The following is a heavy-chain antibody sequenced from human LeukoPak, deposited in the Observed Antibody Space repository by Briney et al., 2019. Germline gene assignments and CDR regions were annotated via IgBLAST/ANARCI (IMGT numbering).Heavy chain of an antibody. J-gene: IGHJ4*02. Sequence: SQTLSLTCTVSGGSISSGSYYWSWIRQPAGKGLEWIGRIYTSGSANYNPSLKSRVTISVDTSKNQFSLKLSSVTAADTAVYYCARDKLGYCSSTSCATRGFDYWGQGTLVTVSS. CDR3: ARDKLGYCSSTSCATRGFDY. V-gene: IGHV4-61*02. CDR1: GGSISSGSYY. D-gene: IGHD2-2*01. CDR2: IYTSGSA.